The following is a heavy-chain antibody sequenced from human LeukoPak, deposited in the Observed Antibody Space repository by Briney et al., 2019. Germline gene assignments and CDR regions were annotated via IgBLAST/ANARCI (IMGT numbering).Heavy chain of an antibody. CDR2: INSNTGAT. Sequence: ASVKVSCKASGFTFTDYYMHWARQAPGQGLEWMGWINSNTGATNYAQNFQGRVTMTRDTSISTVYMDLSRLTSDDTAMYYCVRDVTRGGFWGQGTLVTVSS. V-gene: IGHV1-2*02. CDR3: VRDVTRGGF. J-gene: IGHJ4*02. CDR1: GFTFTDYY. D-gene: IGHD3-16*01.